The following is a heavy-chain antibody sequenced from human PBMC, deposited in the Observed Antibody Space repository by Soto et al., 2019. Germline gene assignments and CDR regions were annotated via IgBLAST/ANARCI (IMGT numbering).Heavy chain of an antibody. CDR3: ARVLEDGYIYWYFDL. J-gene: IGHJ2*01. V-gene: IGHV3-21*01. CDR1: GFTFSSYS. D-gene: IGHD5-12*01. CDR2: ISSSSSYI. Sequence: GSLRLSCAASGFTFSSYSMNWVRQAPGKGLEWVSSISSSSSYIYYADSVKGRFTISRDNAKNSLYLQMNSLRAEDTAVYYCARVLEDGYIYWYFDLWGRGTLVTVSS.